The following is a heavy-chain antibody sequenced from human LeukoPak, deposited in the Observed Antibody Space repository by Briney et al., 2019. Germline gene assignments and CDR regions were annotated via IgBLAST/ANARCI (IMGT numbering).Heavy chain of an antibody. Sequence: GGSLRLSCVVSGFTFSGYGMHWVRQAPGKGLEWVAVVTHDGSNKDYADSVKGRFTISKDNSKNTLYLQMNSLRAEDTAVYYCARGGLWFGELLPSYGMDVWGQGTTVTVSS. CDR1: GFTFSGYG. J-gene: IGHJ6*02. CDR2: VTHDGSNK. D-gene: IGHD3-10*01. V-gene: IGHV3-30*03. CDR3: ARGGLWFGELLPSYGMDV.